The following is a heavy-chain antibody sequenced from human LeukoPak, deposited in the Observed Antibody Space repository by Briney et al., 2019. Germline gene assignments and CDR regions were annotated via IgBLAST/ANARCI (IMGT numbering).Heavy chain of an antibody. Sequence: PSETLSLTCTVSGGSISSYYWSWIRQPAGKGLEWTGRIYTSGSTNYNPSLKSRVTMSVDTSKNQFSLKLSSVTAADTAVYYCARDKCSSTSCSPNWFDPWGQGTLVTVSS. CDR3: ARDKCSSTSCSPNWFDP. J-gene: IGHJ5*02. V-gene: IGHV4-4*07. CDR1: GGSISSYY. CDR2: IYTSGST. D-gene: IGHD2-2*01.